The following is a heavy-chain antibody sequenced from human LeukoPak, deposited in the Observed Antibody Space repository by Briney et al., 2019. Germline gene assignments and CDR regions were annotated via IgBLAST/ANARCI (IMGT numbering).Heavy chain of an antibody. J-gene: IGHJ4*02. CDR3: AKDLGDARSWYLDY. V-gene: IGHV3-30*18. Sequence: GGSLRLSCAASGFAFGSYVMHWVRQTPGKGLEWVAVIAHDGSIKYYGESVKGRFTISRDSSKNTLYLQMNSLRNEDTAVYYCAKDLGDARSWYLDYWGQGTLVTVSS. D-gene: IGHD3-16*01. CDR2: IAHDGSIK. CDR1: GFAFGSYV.